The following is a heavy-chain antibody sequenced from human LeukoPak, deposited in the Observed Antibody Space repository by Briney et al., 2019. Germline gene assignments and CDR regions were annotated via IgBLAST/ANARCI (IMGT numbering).Heavy chain of an antibody. V-gene: IGHV3-21*06. CDR3: ARGGSTETTKNWFDP. CDR2: ITISSSYT. Sequence: GGSLRLSCAASGFTFSNYSMHWVRQAPGKGLEWVSSITISSSYTYYADSLKGRFTISRDNAKNSLYLHMNSLRAEDTAVYYCARGGSTETTKNWFDPWGQGTLVTVSS. CDR1: GFTFSNYS. J-gene: IGHJ5*02. D-gene: IGHD1-1*01.